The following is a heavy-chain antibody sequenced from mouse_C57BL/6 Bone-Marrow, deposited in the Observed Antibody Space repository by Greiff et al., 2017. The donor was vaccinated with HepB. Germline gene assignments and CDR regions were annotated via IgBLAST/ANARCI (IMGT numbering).Heavy chain of an antibody. V-gene: IGHV3-6*01. CDR1: GYSITSGYY. J-gene: IGHJ1*03. D-gene: IGHD2-3*01. CDR2: ISYDGSN. Sequence: EVQLQESGPGLVKPSQSLSLTCSVTGYSITSGYYWNWIRQFPGNKLEWMGYISYDGSNNYNPSLKNRISITRDTSKNQFFLKLNSVTTEDTATYYCAIDPVDGYYWYFDVWGTGTTVTVSS. CDR3: AIDPVDGYYWYFDV.